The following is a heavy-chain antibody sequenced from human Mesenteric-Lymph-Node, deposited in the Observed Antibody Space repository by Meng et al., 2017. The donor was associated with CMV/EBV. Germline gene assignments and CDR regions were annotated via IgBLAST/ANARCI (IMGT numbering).Heavy chain of an antibody. D-gene: IGHD6-13*01. J-gene: IGHJ4*02. CDR3: AHSSGIAAAGPFYFDY. Sequence: IALKESGPTLGKHTQTLTPVSPSSGFSLSTSGVGVGWIRQPPGKALEWLALIYWDDDKRYSPSLKSRLTITKDTSKNQVVLTMTNMDPVDTATYYCAHSSGIAAAGPFYFDYWGQGTLVTVSS. V-gene: IGHV2-5*02. CDR2: IYWDDDK. CDR1: GFSLSTSGVG.